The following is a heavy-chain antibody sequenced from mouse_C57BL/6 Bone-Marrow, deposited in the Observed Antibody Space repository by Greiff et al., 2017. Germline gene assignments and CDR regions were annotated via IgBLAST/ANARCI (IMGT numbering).Heavy chain of an antibody. V-gene: IGHV1-82*01. CDR1: GYAFSSSW. D-gene: IGHD1-1*01. J-gene: IGHJ3*01. Sequence: QVQLKQSGPELVTPGASVKISCKASGYAFSSSWMNWVKQRPGKGLEGIGRIYPGDGDTNYNGKFKGKATLTADKSSSTAYMQLSSLTSEDSAVYFCAFYGSSYVGFAYWGQGTLVTVSA. CDR2: IYPGDGDT. CDR3: AFYGSSYVGFAY.